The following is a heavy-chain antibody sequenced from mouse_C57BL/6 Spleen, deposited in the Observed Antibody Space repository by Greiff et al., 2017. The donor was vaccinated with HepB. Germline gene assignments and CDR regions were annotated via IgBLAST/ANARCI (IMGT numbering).Heavy chain of an antibody. D-gene: IGHD2-5*01. CDR2: IYWDDDK. CDR1: GFSLSTSGMG. J-gene: IGHJ3*01. CDR3: ARGGYYSNKLWFAY. Sequence: QVTLKECGPGILQSSQTLSLTCSFSGFSLSTSGMGVRWIRQPSGKGLEWLAHIYWDDDKRYNPSLKSRLTISKDTSRNHVFLKITSVDTADTATYYCARGGYYSNKLWFAYWGQGTLVTVAA. V-gene: IGHV8-12*01.